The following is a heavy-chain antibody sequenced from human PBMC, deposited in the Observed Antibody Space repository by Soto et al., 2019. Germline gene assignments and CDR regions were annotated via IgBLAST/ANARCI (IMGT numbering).Heavy chain of an antibody. D-gene: IGHD3-10*01. V-gene: IGHV2-5*02. CDR3: FHSHVLRWFGFDS. J-gene: IGHJ4*02. CDR2: IYWDDDK. Sequence: QLTLKETGPTLVEPTQTLTLTCTFSELSLSTSGVGVGWIRQPPGKALEWLALIYWDDDKRYSPSLKSRLTITKVTSNNQVVLTMTNIDPVDTATYYCFHSHVLRWFGFDSWGQGTMVTVPS. CDR1: ELSLSTSGVG.